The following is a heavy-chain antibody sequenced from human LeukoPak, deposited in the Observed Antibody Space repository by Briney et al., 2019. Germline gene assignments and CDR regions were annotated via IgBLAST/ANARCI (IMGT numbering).Heavy chain of an antibody. D-gene: IGHD4-17*01. CDR3: AREEAYDYGDYFDY. J-gene: IGHJ4*02. V-gene: IGHV3-23*01. Sequence: GGSLRLSCAASGFTFSNNAMSWVRQAPGKGLEWVSAISGSGGNTYYADSVKGRFTISRDNAKNSLYLQMNSLRAEDTAVYYCAREEAYDYGDYFDYWGQGTLVTVSS. CDR1: GFTFSNNA. CDR2: ISGSGGNT.